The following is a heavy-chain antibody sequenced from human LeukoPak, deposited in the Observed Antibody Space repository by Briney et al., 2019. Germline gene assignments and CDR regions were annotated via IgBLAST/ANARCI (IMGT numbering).Heavy chain of an antibody. CDR3: ARANSSGWYYFDY. Sequence: GESLRLSCAPSGFTFSSYSMNWVRQAPGKGLELVSSIRSSSSHIYYADSEKSRFTIFRDNAKDSLYLQMNSLGAEDKAVYYCARANSSGWYYFDYWGQGTLVTVSS. CDR1: GFTFSSYS. J-gene: IGHJ4*02. CDR2: IRSSSSHI. D-gene: IGHD6-19*01. V-gene: IGHV3-21*01.